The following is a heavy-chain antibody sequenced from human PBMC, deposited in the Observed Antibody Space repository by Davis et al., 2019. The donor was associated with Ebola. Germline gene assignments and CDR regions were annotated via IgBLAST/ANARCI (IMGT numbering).Heavy chain of an antibody. J-gene: IGHJ6*02. CDR3: AREGTHSQGRALDV. CDR2: VFSSGHT. CDR1: GASNNSAFFD. D-gene: IGHD1-26*01. Sequence: SETLSLTCNVSGASNNSAFFDWSWVRQPAGKGLEWIGHVFSSGHTKYNPSLESRVTMSIDTSKSQVSLNLTSVTAADTAFYYCAREGTHSQGRALDVWGQGTTVAVSS. V-gene: IGHV4-61*09.